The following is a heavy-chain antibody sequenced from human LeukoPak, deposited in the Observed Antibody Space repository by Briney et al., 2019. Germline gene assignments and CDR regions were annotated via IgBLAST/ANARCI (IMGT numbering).Heavy chain of an antibody. CDR1: GGSFSDYF. CDR2: INHRGST. Sequence: SETLSLTCAVYGGSFSDYFWSWIRQPPGKGLEWIGEINHRGSTNYNPSLKSRVTISVDTSKNQFSLKVSSVSAADTAVYYCARAYSSSWYWNWFDPWGQGTLVTVSS. J-gene: IGHJ5*02. CDR3: ARAYSSSWYWNWFDP. D-gene: IGHD6-13*01. V-gene: IGHV4-34*01.